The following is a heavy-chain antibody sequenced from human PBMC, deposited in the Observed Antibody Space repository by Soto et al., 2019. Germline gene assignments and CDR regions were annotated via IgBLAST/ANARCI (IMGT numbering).Heavy chain of an antibody. J-gene: IGHJ3*02. CDR2: IKRKMDDGTK. CDR1: GFTFTNVW. CDR3: TTDHYCSSTTCPGAFDM. V-gene: IGHV3-15*01. Sequence: EVQLVESGGGLVEPGGSLRLSCAASGFTFTNVWMTWVRQAPGKGLEWVGRIKRKMDDGTKDYAAPVKGRFTITRDDSKSTLYLQMNSLKTEDTAVYYCTTDHYCSSTTCPGAFDMWGQGTMVTVSS. D-gene: IGHD2-2*01.